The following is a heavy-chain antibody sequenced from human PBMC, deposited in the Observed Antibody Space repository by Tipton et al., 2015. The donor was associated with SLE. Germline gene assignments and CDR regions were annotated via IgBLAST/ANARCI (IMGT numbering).Heavy chain of an antibody. CDR3: ARGAVVRGLLGIYYFDS. CDR1: GGSVNGHY. J-gene: IGHJ4*02. CDR2: IYYGGSA. Sequence: TLSLTCTVSGGSVNGHYWNWIRQRPGKGLEWIGYIYYGGSANYNPSLKSRITISIDTSKSRFSLRLSSLTAADTAVYYCARGAVVRGLLGIYYFDSWGPGNPGHRLL. V-gene: IGHV4-59*02. D-gene: IGHD3-10*01.